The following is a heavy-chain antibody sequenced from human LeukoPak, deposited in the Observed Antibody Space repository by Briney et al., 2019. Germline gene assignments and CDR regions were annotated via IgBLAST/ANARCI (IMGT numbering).Heavy chain of an antibody. J-gene: IGHJ4*02. V-gene: IGHV4-4*07. CDR1: GGSFSGYY. CDR3: ARDLSESVPL. Sequence: PSETLSLTCAVYGGSFSGYYWSWIRQPAGKGLEWIGRIYFSGSTNYNPSLKSRVTMSVDTSKNQFSLKLTSVTAADTAVYYCARDLSESVPLWGQGTLVTVSS. CDR2: IYFSGST. D-gene: IGHD1-14*01.